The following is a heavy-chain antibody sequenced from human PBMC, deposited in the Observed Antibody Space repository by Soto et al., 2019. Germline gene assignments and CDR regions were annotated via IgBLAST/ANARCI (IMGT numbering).Heavy chain of an antibody. V-gene: IGHV4-59*08. CDR1: GASITSSY. CDR3: ARQNNFDY. Sequence: SETLSLTCTVSGASITSSYWNWIRQAPGKGLEWIGFVFHNGNTYYNPSLQGRATISLDTSKSQFSLNLNSVTAADTAVYYCARQNNFDYWGRGILVTVSS. J-gene: IGHJ4*02. CDR2: VFHNGNT.